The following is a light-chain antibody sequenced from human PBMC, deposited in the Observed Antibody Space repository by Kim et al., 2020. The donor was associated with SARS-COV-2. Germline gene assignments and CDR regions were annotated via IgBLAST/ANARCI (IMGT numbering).Light chain of an antibody. CDR2: RNN. J-gene: IGLJ3*02. CDR3: AAWDDSLSCV. CDR1: RSNIGNKY. V-gene: IGLV1-47*01. Sequence: PGQRVTTSCSGLRSNIGNKYLYWCEQLPGMGPKVLIYRNNQRPSGVPDRFSGSKSGTSASLAISGLRSEDEADYYCAAWDDSLSCVFGGGTQLTVL.